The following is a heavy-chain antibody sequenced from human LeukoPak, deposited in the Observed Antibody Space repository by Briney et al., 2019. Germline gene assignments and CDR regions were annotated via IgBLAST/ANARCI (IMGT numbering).Heavy chain of an antibody. Sequence: GGSLRLSCSASGFTFSSYSMDWVCQAPGKGLEWLSYITSSSGTIYYADSVKGRFTVSRDNAKNSLYLQMNSLRDEDTAVYYCARDRTTLIDYWGQGIQVTVSS. V-gene: IGHV3-48*02. D-gene: IGHD1-14*01. CDR2: ITSSSGTI. CDR3: ARDRTTLIDY. J-gene: IGHJ4*01. CDR1: GFTFSSYS.